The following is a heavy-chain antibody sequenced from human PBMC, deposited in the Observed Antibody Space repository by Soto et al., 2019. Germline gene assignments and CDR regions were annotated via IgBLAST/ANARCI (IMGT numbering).Heavy chain of an antibody. V-gene: IGHV1-18*01. CDR3: ARESRQRFLEWLLRPDAFDI. J-gene: IGHJ3*02. Sequence: VASVKVSCKASGYTFTSYGISWVRQAPGQGLEWMGWISAYNGNTNYAQKLQGRVTMTTDTSTSTAYMELRSLRSDDTAVYYCARESRQRFLEWLLRPDAFDIWGQGTMVTVSS. CDR1: GYTFTSYG. D-gene: IGHD3-3*01. CDR2: ISAYNGNT.